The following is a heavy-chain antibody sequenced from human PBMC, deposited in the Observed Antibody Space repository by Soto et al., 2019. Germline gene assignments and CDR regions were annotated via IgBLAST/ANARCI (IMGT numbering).Heavy chain of an antibody. J-gene: IGHJ4*02. V-gene: IGHV4-34*01. CDR1: GGSFSGYY. CDR3: ARGRWIFGVPQGPLDY. CDR2: INHSGST. Sequence: QVQLQQWGAGLLKPSETLSLTCAVYGGSFSGYYWSWIRQPPGKGLEWIGEINHSGSTNYNPSLKSRVTISVDTSKNQFSLKLSSVTAADTAVYYCARGRWIFGVPQGPLDYWGQGTLVTVSS. D-gene: IGHD3-3*01.